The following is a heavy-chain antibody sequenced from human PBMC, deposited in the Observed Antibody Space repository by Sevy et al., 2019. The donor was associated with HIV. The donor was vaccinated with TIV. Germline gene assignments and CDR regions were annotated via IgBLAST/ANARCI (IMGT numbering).Heavy chain of an antibody. V-gene: IGHV3-7*03. CDR2: IKQDGSDK. CDR1: GFTFSSYW. Sequence: GGSLRLSCAASGFTFSSYWMSWVRQAPGKGLEWVASIKQDGSDKYYVDSVKGRFTISRDNAKNSLYLQMNSLRVEDTAVYYCASPGTKGFDPWGKGTLVTVS. D-gene: IGHD2-8*01. CDR3: ASPGTKGFDP. J-gene: IGHJ5*02.